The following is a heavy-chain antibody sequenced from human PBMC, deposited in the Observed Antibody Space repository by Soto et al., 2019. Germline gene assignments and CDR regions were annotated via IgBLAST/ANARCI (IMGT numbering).Heavy chain of an antibody. Sequence: QVQLFESGGGVVQPGRSLRLSCAASGFAFSNYAFHWVRQAPGRGLEWVAVISHDGSDEFYAGSVKGRFIVSRDNSKSTVSLHMNSLSGEDTGIYFCARIAGLLWFGESSSHGLDVWGQGTTVAVSS. V-gene: IGHV3-30-3*01. CDR2: ISHDGSDE. CDR1: GFAFSNYA. D-gene: IGHD3-10*01. CDR3: ARIAGLLWFGESSSHGLDV. J-gene: IGHJ6*01.